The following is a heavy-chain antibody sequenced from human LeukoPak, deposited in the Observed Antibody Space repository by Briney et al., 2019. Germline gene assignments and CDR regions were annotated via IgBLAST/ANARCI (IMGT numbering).Heavy chain of an antibody. D-gene: IGHD4-23*01. CDR2: ISAYNGNT. CDR3: ARDRAVVTPWYFNY. J-gene: IGHJ4*02. CDR1: DYTFTSYG. V-gene: IGHV1-18*01. Sequence: ASVKVSCKASDYTFTSYGISWVRQAPGQGLEWMGWISAYNGNTNYARKLQGRVTMTTDTSTSTAYMELRSLRSDDTAVYYCARDRAVVTPWYFNYWDQGTLVTVSS.